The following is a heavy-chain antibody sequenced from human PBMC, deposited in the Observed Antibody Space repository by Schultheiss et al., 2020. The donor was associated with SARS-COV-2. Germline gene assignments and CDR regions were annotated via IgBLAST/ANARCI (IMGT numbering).Heavy chain of an antibody. CDR1: GFTFSDYD. Sequence: GGSLRLSCAASGFTFSDYDMNWIRQAPGKGLEWISYISGSGGSTYYADSVKGRFTISRDNAKNSLYLQMNSLRAEDTAVYYCASGDYSPQFDSWGQGTLVTVSS. J-gene: IGHJ5*01. CDR2: ISGSGGST. V-gene: IGHV3-11*01. D-gene: IGHD4-11*01. CDR3: ASGDYSPQFDS.